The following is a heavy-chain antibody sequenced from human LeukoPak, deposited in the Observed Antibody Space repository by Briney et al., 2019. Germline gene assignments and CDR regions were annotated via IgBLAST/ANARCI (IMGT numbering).Heavy chain of an antibody. V-gene: IGHV3-30*02. Sequence: PGGSLRLSCVASGFTLSTYGMPWVRQAPGKGLEWVAFIRYDGGDKFYGDSVKGRFTTSRDNSKNTLYLQMSRLRVEDTAVYYCAKDLDCSGGTCHKAFDCWGQGTLVTVSS. CDR1: GFTLSTYG. CDR3: AKDLDCSGGTCHKAFDC. J-gene: IGHJ4*02. D-gene: IGHD2-15*01. CDR2: IRYDGGDK.